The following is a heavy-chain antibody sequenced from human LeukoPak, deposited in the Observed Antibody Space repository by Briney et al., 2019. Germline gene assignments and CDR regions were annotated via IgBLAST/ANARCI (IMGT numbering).Heavy chain of an antibody. J-gene: IGHJ4*02. CDR2: IFYNGNI. CDR1: GASISNSSYY. CDR3: ARGRAVAASYYFDY. Sequence: SETLSLTCTVSGASISNSSYYWGWIRQPPGKGLEWVGNIFYNGNIYSNPSLKSRVTISVDTSKNQISLNLRSVTAADTAVFYCARGRAVAASYYFDYWGQGTLVTVSS. V-gene: IGHV4-39*07. D-gene: IGHD6-19*01.